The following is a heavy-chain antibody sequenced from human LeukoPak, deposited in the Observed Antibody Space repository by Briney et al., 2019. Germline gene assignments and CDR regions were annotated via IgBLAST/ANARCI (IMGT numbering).Heavy chain of an antibody. CDR3: ARHVGLWGFDY. J-gene: IGHJ4*02. CDR2: IYYGGNT. V-gene: IGHV4-59*08. CDR1: GGSISNYY. D-gene: IGHD3-16*01. Sequence: PSETLSLTCTVSGGSISNYYWTCIRQSPGKGLEWIANIYYGGNTRYNPFLKSRVTISADTSKNLVSLKLSSVTAADTAVYYCARHVGLWGFDYRGQGTLVTVSS.